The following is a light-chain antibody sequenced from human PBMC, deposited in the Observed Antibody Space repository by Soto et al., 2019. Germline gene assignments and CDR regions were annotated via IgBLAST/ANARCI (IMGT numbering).Light chain of an antibody. J-gene: IGKJ2*01. CDR3: QQYGSSPPYT. V-gene: IGKV3-20*01. CDR1: QSVSNNY. CDR2: GSS. Sequence: EVVLTQSPGTLSLSPGERATLSCRASQSVSNNYFDWYQQKPGQAPRLLIFGSSDRATGIPDRFSGSGSGTDFTLTISRLEPEEFAVYYCQQYGSSPPYTFGQGTKLEIK.